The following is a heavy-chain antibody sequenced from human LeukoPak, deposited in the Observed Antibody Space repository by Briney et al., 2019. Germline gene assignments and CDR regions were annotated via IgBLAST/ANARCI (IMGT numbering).Heavy chain of an antibody. D-gene: IGHD3-22*01. CDR2: ISYDGSNK. V-gene: IGHV3-30*09. Sequence: QSGGSLRLSCAASGFTFSTSTMHWVRQAPGKGLEWVAVISYDGSNKFYADSVKGRFAISRDNSKNTLYLQMNSLRGYDSAVYYCARPLSNGYFHDSGGYYPYAMDVWGQGTTVTVSS. J-gene: IGHJ6*02. CDR1: GFTFSTST. CDR3: ARPLSNGYFHDSGGYYPYAMDV.